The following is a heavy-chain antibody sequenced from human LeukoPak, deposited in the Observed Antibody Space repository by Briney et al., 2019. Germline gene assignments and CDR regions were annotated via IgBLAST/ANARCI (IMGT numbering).Heavy chain of an antibody. CDR2: MNPNSGGT. Sequence: ASVKVSCKASGYTFSGYYIHWVRQAPGQGLEWMGWMNPNSGGTNYAQKFQGRVTMTRDTSISTAYMELSRLRSDDTAVYFCARGHLWFWIDYWGQGTLVTVSS. D-gene: IGHD3-10*01. V-gene: IGHV1-2*02. CDR3: ARGHLWFWIDY. J-gene: IGHJ4*02. CDR1: GYTFSGYY.